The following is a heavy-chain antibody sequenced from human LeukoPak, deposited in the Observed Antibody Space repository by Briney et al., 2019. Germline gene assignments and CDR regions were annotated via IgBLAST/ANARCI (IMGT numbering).Heavy chain of an antibody. V-gene: IGHV3-21*01. CDR2: ISSSSSYI. J-gene: IGHJ4*02. D-gene: IGHD2-21*02. CDR1: GFTFSSYS. CDR3: ASFIYKSAVVTAI. Sequence: PGGSLRLSCAASGFTFSSYSMNWVRQAPGKGLEWVSSISSSSSYIYYADSVKGRFTISRDNAKNSLYLQMNSLRAEDTAVYYCASFIYKSAVVTAIWGQGTLVTVSS.